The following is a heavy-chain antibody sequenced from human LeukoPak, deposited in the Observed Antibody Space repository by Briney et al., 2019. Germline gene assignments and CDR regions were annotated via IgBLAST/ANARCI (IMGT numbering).Heavy chain of an antibody. Sequence: PSETLSLTCAVSGGSVSSGTYYWSWIRQPPGKGLEWIGVINHSGSTNYNPSLKSRVTISVDTSKNQFSLKLSSVTAADTAVYYCARGVALMVYAYWFDPWGQGTLVTVSS. CDR3: ARGVALMVYAYWFDP. CDR2: INHSGST. CDR1: GGSVSSGTYY. J-gene: IGHJ5*02. V-gene: IGHV4-34*01. D-gene: IGHD2-8*01.